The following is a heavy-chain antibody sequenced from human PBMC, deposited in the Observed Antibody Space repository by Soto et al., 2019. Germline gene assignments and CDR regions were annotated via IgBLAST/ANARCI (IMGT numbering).Heavy chain of an antibody. J-gene: IGHJ5*02. Sequence: SETLSLTCAVYGGSFSGYYWSWIRQPPGKGLEWIGEINHSGSTNYNPSLKSRVTISVDTSKNQFSLKLSSVTAADTAVYYCARGWVAAAGGGCWFDPWGQGTLVT. V-gene: IGHV4-34*01. CDR2: INHSGST. D-gene: IGHD6-13*01. CDR1: GGSFSGYY. CDR3: ARGWVAAAGGGCWFDP.